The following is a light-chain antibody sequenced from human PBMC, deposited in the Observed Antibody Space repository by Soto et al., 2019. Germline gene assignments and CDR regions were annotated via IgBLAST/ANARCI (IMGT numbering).Light chain of an antibody. J-gene: IGLJ3*02. CDR1: NIGRKS. CDR2: YDS. Sequence: SYELTQPPSVSVAPGKTASITCGGNNIGRKSVHWYQQRPGQAPVLVIYYDSDRPSGIPERFSGSNSGNTATLTISRVEAGDEADYYCHVWDSSSDQVVFGGGTQLTVL. V-gene: IGLV3-21*04. CDR3: HVWDSSSDQVV.